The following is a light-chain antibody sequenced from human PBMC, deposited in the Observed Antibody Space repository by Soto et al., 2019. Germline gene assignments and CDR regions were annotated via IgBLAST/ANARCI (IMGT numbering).Light chain of an antibody. V-gene: IGLV2-11*01. J-gene: IGLJ1*01. CDR3: CSYAGSYTHYV. Sequence: QSVLTQPRSVSGSPGQSITISCTGTSSDVGGYNYVSWYRQHPGKAPKLMIYDVSKRPSGVPDRFSGSKSGNTASLTISGLQAEDEADYYCCSYAGSYTHYVFGTGIKLTVL. CDR2: DVS. CDR1: SSDVGGYNY.